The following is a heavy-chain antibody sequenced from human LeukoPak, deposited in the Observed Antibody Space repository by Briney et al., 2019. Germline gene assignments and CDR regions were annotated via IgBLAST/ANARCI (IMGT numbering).Heavy chain of an antibody. CDR3: ARGRITIFGVVTYYYYYYGMDV. CDR2: INHSGST. Sequence: SETLSLTCAVYGGSFSGYYWSWIRQPPGKGLEWIGEINHSGSTNYNPSLKSRVTISVDTSKNQFSLKLSPVTAADTAVYYCARGRITIFGVVTYYYYYYGMDVWGQGTTVTVSS. J-gene: IGHJ6*02. D-gene: IGHD3-3*01. CDR1: GGSFSGYY. V-gene: IGHV4-34*01.